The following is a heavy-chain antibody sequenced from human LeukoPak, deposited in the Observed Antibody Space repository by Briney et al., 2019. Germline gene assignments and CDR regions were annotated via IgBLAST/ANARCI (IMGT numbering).Heavy chain of an antibody. V-gene: IGHV3-30*18. CDR3: AKDAHYYDSSGYPGAEWSFDY. D-gene: IGHD3-22*01. CDR2: ISYDGSNK. Sequence: GGSLRLSCAASGFTFSSYGMHWVRQAPGKGLEWVAVISYDGSNKYYADSVKGRFTISRDNSKNTLYLQMNSLRAEDTAVYYCAKDAHYYDSSGYPGAEWSFDYWGQGTLVTVSS. CDR1: GFTFSSYG. J-gene: IGHJ4*02.